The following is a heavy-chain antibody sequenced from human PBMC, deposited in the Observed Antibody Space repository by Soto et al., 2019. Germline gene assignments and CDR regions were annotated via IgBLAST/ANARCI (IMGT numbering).Heavy chain of an antibody. CDR2: IYYSGST. CDR1: GGSISSSSYY. V-gene: IGHV4-39*02. Sequence: SETLSLTCTVSGGSISSSSYYWGWIRQPPGKGLEWIGSIYYSGSTYYNPSLKSRVTISVDTSKNQFSLKLSSVTAADTAVYYCARDHPFIAAAGPFDYWGQGTLVTVSS. D-gene: IGHD6-13*01. J-gene: IGHJ4*02. CDR3: ARDHPFIAAAGPFDY.